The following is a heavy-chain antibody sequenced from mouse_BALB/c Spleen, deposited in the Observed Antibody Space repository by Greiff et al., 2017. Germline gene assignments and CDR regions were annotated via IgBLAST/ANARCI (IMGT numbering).Heavy chain of an antibody. CDR1: GFTFSSYA. CDR3: ARPDGGAFDY. CDR2: LSSGGSYT. V-gene: IGHV5-9-3*01. J-gene: IGHJ2*01. Sequence: EVHLVESGGGLVKPGGSLKLSCAASGFTFSSYAMSWVRQTPEKRLEWVATLSSGGSYTYYPDSVKGRFTISRDNAKNTLYLQMSSLRSEDTAMYYCARPDGGAFDYWGQGTTLTVSS.